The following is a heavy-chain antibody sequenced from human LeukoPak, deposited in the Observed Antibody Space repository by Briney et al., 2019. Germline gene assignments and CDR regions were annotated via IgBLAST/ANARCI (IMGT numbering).Heavy chain of an antibody. V-gene: IGHV4-39*01. CDR1: SVSISSSGYN. D-gene: IGHD2-2*01. Sequence: SETLSLTCTVSSVSISSSGYNWGWIRQPPGRGLEWIGNIYYSGSTYYNPSLKSRVTISVDTSKNQFSLKLSSVTAADTAVHDYVRYGERPAGRVSFFHYWGQGTLVTVSS. CDR2: IYYSGST. J-gene: IGHJ4*02. CDR3: VRYGERPAGRVSFFHY.